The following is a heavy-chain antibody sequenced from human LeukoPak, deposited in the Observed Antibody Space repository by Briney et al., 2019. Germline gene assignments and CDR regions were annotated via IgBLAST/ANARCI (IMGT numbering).Heavy chain of an antibody. Sequence: PGGSLRLSCAASGFTFSSFAMSWVRQAPGKGLEWVSAISGSGGSTYYADSVKGRFTISRDNSKNTLYLQMNSLRAVDTAVYYCAKDVYYDSSGYLDYWGQGTLVTVSS. CDR3: AKDVYYDSSGYLDY. V-gene: IGHV3-23*01. CDR1: GFTFSSFA. CDR2: ISGSGGST. D-gene: IGHD3-22*01. J-gene: IGHJ4*02.